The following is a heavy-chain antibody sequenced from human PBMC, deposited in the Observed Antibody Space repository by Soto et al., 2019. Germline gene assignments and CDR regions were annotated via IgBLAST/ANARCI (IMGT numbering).Heavy chain of an antibody. CDR2: VYYRGST. V-gene: IGHV4-61*01. CDR1: GGSVSSGSYY. CDR3: ARALRAYWGGDCYSAYFDY. D-gene: IGHD2-21*02. Sequence: QVQLQESGPGLVKPSETLSLTCTVSGGSVSSGSYYWSWIRKHPGKGLEWIGSVYYRGSTNYNHSLKGLVTLSVDRSKNQFPRKLSAVTAAATAVYYCARALRAYWGGDCYSAYFDYWGQGTLVTVSS. J-gene: IGHJ4*02.